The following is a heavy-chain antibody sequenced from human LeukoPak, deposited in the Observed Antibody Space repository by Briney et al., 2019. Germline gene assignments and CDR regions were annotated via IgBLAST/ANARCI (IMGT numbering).Heavy chain of an antibody. D-gene: IGHD2-15*01. CDR1: GFTFSSYA. V-gene: IGHV3-30*04. CDR2: ISYDGSNK. CDR3: AREGRRYCSGGSCYLCY. J-gene: IGHJ4*02. Sequence: PGGSLRLSSAASGFTFSSYAMHWVRQAPGKGLEWVAVISYDGSNKYYADSVKGRFTISRDNSKNTLYLQMNSLRAEDTAVYYCAREGRRYCSGGSCYLCYWGQGTLVTVSS.